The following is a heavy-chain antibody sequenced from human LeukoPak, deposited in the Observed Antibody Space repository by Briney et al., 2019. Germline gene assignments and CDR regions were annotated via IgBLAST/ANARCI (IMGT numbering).Heavy chain of an antibody. CDR3: TRDSSGWILGDYYYYMDV. CDR1: GFTFGDYA. V-gene: IGHV3-49*04. CDR2: IRSKAYGGTT. D-gene: IGHD6-19*01. J-gene: IGHJ6*03. Sequence: PGGSLRLSCTASGFTFGDYAMSWVRQAPGKGLEWVGFIRSKAYGGTTQYAASVKGRFTISRDDSKSIAYLQMISLKTEDTAVYYCTRDSSGWILGDYYYYMDVWGKGTTVTVSS.